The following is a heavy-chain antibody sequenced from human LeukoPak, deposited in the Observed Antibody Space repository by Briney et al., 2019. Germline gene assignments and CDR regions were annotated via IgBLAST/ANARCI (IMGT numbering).Heavy chain of an antibody. J-gene: IGHJ4*02. V-gene: IGHV3-21*01. CDR1: GFTFSSYS. Sequence: GGSLRLSCAASGFTFSSYSMNWVRQAPGKGLEWVSSISSSGTYIYYADSMKGRFTISRDNARSSLYLQMNSLRAEDTAVYYCARINYGDYLDYWGQGTLVTVSS. CDR3: ARINYGDYLDY. D-gene: IGHD4-17*01. CDR2: ISSSGTYI.